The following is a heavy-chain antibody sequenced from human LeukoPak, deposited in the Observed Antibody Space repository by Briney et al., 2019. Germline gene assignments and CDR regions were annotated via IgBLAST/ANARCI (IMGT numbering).Heavy chain of an antibody. CDR3: ARQGDSGSYYLKYYYYYGMDV. D-gene: IGHD1-26*01. V-gene: IGHV4-39*01. J-gene: IGHJ6*02. CDR1: GGSISSSSYY. Sequence: SETLSLTCTVSGGSISSSSYYWGWIRQPPGKGLEWIGSIYYSGSTYYNPSLKSRVTISVDTSKNQFSLKLSSVTAADTAVYYCARQGDSGSYYLKYYYYYGMDVWGQGTTVTVSS. CDR2: IYYSGST.